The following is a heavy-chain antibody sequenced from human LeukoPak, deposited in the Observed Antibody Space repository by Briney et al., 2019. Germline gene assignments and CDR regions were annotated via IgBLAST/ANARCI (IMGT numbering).Heavy chain of an antibody. V-gene: IGHV4-61*02. CDR3: ARARRGGIVVVVAATHFDY. J-gene: IGHJ4*02. Sequence: SETLSLTCTVSGGSISSGSYYWSWIRQPAGKGLEWIGRIYTSGSTNYNPSLKSRVTISVDTSKNQFSLKLSSVTAADTAVYYCARARRGGIVVVVAATHFDYWGQGTLVTVSS. D-gene: IGHD2-15*01. CDR1: GGSISSGSYY. CDR2: IYTSGST.